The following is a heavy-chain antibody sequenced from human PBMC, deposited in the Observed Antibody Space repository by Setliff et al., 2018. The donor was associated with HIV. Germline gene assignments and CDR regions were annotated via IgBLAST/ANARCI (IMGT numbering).Heavy chain of an antibody. CDR2: INHTGNT. J-gene: IGHJ4*02. Sequence: SETLSLTCAVYGGSFSGYHWNWIRQFPGKGLVWIGAINHTGNTQYTPSLKSRVTMSEEMSKNQFSLKLKSVTAADTAIYFCALGKGGLVGPAEFDYWGPGTLVTVSS. D-gene: IGHD1-26*01. V-gene: IGHV4-34*01. CDR3: ALGKGGLVGPAEFDY. CDR1: GGSFSGYH.